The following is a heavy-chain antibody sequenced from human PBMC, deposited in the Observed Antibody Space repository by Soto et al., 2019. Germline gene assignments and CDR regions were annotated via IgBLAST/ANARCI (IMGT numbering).Heavy chain of an antibody. CDR3: ARDVEEEDAFDI. CDR1: GYTFSTYD. D-gene: IGHD2-21*01. V-gene: IGHV1-18*01. CDR2: ISTYNGNT. J-gene: IGHJ3*02. Sequence: ASVKVSCKASGYTFSTYDISWVRQAPGQGLEWMGRISTYNGNTNYPQSLQGRLTMTTDTSTTTAYMELRSLRSEDTAVYYCARDVEEEDAFDIWGQGTMVTVSS.